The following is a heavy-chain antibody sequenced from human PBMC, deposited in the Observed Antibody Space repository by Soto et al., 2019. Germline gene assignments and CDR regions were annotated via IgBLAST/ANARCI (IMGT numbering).Heavy chain of an antibody. D-gene: IGHD3-22*01. CDR2: INPATGDT. Sequence: QVLLVQSGAEVQKPGASVRISCQASGYVFTTSAIHWVRQAPGQSLEWMGWINPATGDTKYSQNVRGRVTFALDTSATTAYLDLRSVASHDTAVYYCARAAGRSKLLPYYFDPWGQGTLVTVSS. CDR1: GYVFTTSA. V-gene: IGHV1-3*01. J-gene: IGHJ5*02. CDR3: ARAAGRSKLLPYYFDP.